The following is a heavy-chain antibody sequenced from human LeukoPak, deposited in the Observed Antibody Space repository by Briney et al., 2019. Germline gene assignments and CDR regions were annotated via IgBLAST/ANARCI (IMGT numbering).Heavy chain of an antibody. CDR1: GGSIGSYY. CDR3: ARFLHAALVY. CDR2: IYYSGST. Sequence: PSETLSLTCTVSGGSIGSYYWSWIRQPPGKGLEWIGYIYYSGSTNYNPSLKSRVTISVDTSKNQFSLKLSSVTAADTAVYYCARFLHAALVYWGQGTLVTVSS. D-gene: IGHD5-18*01. V-gene: IGHV4-59*08. J-gene: IGHJ4*02.